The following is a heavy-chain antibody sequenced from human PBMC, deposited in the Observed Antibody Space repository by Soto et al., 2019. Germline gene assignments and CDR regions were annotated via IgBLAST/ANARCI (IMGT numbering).Heavy chain of an antibody. D-gene: IGHD1-26*01. CDR1: GFTFSSYA. V-gene: IGHV3-23*01. J-gene: IGHJ4*02. CDR3: AKGSTPYSGSYDYFDY. CDR2: ISGSGGST. Sequence: GESLKISCAASGFTFSSYAMSWVRQAPGKGLEWVSAISGSGGSTYYADSVKGRFTISRDNSKNTLYLQMNSLRAEDTAVYYCAKGSTPYSGSYDYFDYWGQGTLVTVSS.